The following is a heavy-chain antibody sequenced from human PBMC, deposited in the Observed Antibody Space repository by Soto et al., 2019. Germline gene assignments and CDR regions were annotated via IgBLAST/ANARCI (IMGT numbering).Heavy chain of an antibody. V-gene: IGHV3-23*01. CDR2: ISGSGGST. CDR3: AKDRDFRMVGSGSYYAFDY. CDR1: GFTFSSYA. D-gene: IGHD3-10*01. J-gene: IGHJ4*02. Sequence: EVQLLESGGGLVQPGGSLRLSCAASGFTFSSYAMSWVRQAPGKGLEWVSAISGSGGSTYYADSVKGRFTISRDNSKNTLYLQMNSLSAEDTAVYYCAKDRDFRMVGSGSYYAFDYWGQGTLVTVSS.